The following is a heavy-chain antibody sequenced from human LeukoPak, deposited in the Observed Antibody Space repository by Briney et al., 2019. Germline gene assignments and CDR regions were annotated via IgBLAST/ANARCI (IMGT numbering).Heavy chain of an antibody. J-gene: IGHJ3*02. CDR2: ILWNGGST. CDR1: GFTFDNYG. V-gene: IGHV3-20*04. CDR3: ARIDTYYYDSSGYYSAFDI. D-gene: IGHD3-22*01. Sequence: PGGSLRLSCAASGFTFDNYGMSWVRQAPGKGLEWVSGILWNGGSTGYADSVKGRFTISRDNAKNSLYLQMNSLRAEDTALYYCARIDTYYYDSSGYYSAFDIWGQGTIVTVSS.